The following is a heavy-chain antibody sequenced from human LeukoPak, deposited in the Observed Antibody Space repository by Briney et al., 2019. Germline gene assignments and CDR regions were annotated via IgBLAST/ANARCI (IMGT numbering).Heavy chain of an antibody. J-gene: IGHJ4*02. CDR3: ARGRPDDYGDYPPGFDY. Sequence: PSETLSLTCAVYGGSFSGYYWSWIRQPPGKGLEWIGEINHSGSTNYNPSLKGPVTISVDTSKNQFSLKLSSVTAADTAVYYCARGRPDDYGDYPPGFDYWGQGTLVTVSS. V-gene: IGHV4-34*01. CDR2: INHSGST. CDR1: GGSFSGYY. D-gene: IGHD4-17*01.